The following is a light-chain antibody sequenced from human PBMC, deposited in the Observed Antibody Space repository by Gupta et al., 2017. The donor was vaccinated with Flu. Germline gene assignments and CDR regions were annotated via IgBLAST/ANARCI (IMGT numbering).Light chain of an antibody. CDR3: QQYYSIPWT. J-gene: IGKJ1*01. CDR1: QSVLYSANNKNY. CDR2: WAS. V-gene: IGKV4-1*01. Sequence: CKSSQSVLYSANNKNYLVWYQQKPGQAPKLLIYWASTRESGVPDRFSGSGSGTDFTLTISSLQAEDVAVYYCQQYYSIPWTFGQGTKVEIK.